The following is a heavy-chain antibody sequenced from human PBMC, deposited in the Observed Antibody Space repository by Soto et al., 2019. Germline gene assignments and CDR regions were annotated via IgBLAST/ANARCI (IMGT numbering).Heavy chain of an antibody. CDR2: ISSTTNYI. CDR3: ARESEDPTSNFDY. CDR1: GFTFTRYS. V-gene: IGHV3-21*01. J-gene: IGHJ4*02. Sequence: PGGSLRLSCAASGFTFTRYSMNWVRQAPGNGLEWVSSISSTTNYIYYADSMKGRFTVSRDNAKNSVYLEMNSLSAEDTAVYYCARESEDPTSNFDYWGQGTLVTVSS.